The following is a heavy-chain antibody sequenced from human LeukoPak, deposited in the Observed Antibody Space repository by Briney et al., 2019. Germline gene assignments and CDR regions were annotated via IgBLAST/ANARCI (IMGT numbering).Heavy chain of an antibody. V-gene: IGHV3-48*03. J-gene: IGHJ4*02. Sequence: GGSLRLSCAASGFTLSSYEMSWVRQAPGKGLEWVSYISSSGNTIYYADSVKGRFTISRDNAKNSLYLQMNSLRAEDTAVYYCARALEFDYWGQGTLVTVSS. CDR2: ISSSGNTI. CDR3: ARALEFDY. CDR1: GFTLSSYE.